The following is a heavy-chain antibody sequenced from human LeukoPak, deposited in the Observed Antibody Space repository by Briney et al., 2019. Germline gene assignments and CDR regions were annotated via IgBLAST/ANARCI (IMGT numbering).Heavy chain of an antibody. CDR1: GGSFSGYY. Sequence: PSETLSLTCAVDGGSFSGYYCSWIRQPARKGLGWIGEINHSGSTNYNPSFKSRVTISVDTSKNQFSLKLSSVTAADTAVYYCARGSGFGELFGAGLIFDYWGQGTLVTVSS. V-gene: IGHV4-34*01. D-gene: IGHD3-10*01. CDR3: ARGSGFGELFGAGLIFDY. CDR2: INHSGST. J-gene: IGHJ4*02.